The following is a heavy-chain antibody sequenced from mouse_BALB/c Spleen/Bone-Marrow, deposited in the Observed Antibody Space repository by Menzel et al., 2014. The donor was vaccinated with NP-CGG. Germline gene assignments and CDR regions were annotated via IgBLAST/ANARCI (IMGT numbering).Heavy chain of an antibody. V-gene: IGHV1S81*02. CDR2: INPSNGGT. D-gene: IGHD2-12*01. CDR3: TRSRRAMDY. Sequence: QVQLQHSGAELVKPGASVKLSCKASGYTFTSYYMYWVKQRPGQGLEWIGEINPSNGGTNFNEKFKSKATLTVDKSSSTAYMQLSSLTSEDSAVYYCTRSRRAMDYWGQGTSVTVSS. J-gene: IGHJ4*01. CDR1: GYTFTSYY.